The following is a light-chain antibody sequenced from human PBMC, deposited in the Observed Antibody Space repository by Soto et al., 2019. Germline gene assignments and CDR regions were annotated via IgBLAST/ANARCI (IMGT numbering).Light chain of an antibody. Sequence: QSVLTQPASVSGSPGQSITISCTGTSSDVGGYNYVSWYQQHPGKAPKLMIYDVSNRPSGVSNRFSGSKSGNTASLPISGLQAEDGADYYCSSFTSSTTPVFGGGTKVTVL. J-gene: IGLJ2*01. CDR3: SSFTSSTTPV. V-gene: IGLV2-14*01. CDR2: DVS. CDR1: SSDVGGYNY.